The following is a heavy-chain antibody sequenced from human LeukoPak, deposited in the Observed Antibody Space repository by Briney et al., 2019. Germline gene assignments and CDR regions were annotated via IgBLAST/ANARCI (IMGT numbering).Heavy chain of an antibody. CDR1: GFTFSSYS. D-gene: IGHD3-22*01. J-gene: IGHJ3*02. Sequence: GGSLRLSCAASGFTFSSYSMNWVRQAPGKGLEWVSSISSSSSYIYYADSVKGRFTISRDNAKNSLYLQMNSLRAEDTAVYYCARANLPDYYDSSGYPGIDAFDIWGQGTMVTVSS. CDR2: ISSSSSYI. V-gene: IGHV3-21*01. CDR3: ARANLPDYYDSSGYPGIDAFDI.